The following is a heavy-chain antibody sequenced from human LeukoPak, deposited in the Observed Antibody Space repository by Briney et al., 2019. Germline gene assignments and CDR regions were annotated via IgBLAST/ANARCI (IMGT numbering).Heavy chain of an antibody. CDR2: INNDGSSA. J-gene: IGHJ6*04. Sequence: GGSLRLSCAASGFTFSSYWMHWVRQTPGKGLIYISRINNDGSSANYADSVRGRFTISRDNAKNSVYLQMNSLRAEDTAVYYCAREGRGYSLDVWGKGTTVTISS. CDR3: AREGRGYSLDV. CDR1: GFTFSSYW. V-gene: IGHV3-74*01. D-gene: IGHD5-18*01.